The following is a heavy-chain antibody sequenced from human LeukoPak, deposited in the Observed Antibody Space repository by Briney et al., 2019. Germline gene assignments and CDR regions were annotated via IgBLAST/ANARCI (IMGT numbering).Heavy chain of an antibody. D-gene: IGHD3-22*01. CDR2: ISGSGGST. CDR3: AKKGYYDGSGYYMYYFDH. J-gene: IGHJ4*02. V-gene: IGHV3-23*01. Sequence: GGSLRLSCAASGFTFSSYAMSWVRQAPGKGLEWVSAISGSGGSTYYADSVKGRFTISRDNSKNTLYLQMNSLRAEDTAVYYCAKKGYYDGSGYYMYYFDHWGQGTLVTVSP. CDR1: GFTFSSYA.